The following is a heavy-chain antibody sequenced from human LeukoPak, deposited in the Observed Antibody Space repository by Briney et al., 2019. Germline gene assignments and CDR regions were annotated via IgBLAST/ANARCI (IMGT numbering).Heavy chain of an antibody. CDR1: GASIRSGSYY. CDR3: ARSHFAKDAFDI. CDR2: IYYSGST. J-gene: IGHJ3*02. Sequence: SETLSLTCTVSGASIRSGSYYWSWIRQPPGKGLEWIGYIYYSGSTNYNPSLKSRVTISVDTSKNQFSLKLSSVTAADTAVYYCARSHFAKDAFDIWGQGTMVTVSS. V-gene: IGHV4-61*01.